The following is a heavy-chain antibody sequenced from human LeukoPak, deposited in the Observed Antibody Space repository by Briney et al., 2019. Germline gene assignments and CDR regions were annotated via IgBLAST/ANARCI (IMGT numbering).Heavy chain of an antibody. CDR1: GYTFTSYD. V-gene: IGHV1-8*01. CDR2: MNPNSGNT. D-gene: IGHD3-10*01. J-gene: IGHJ3*02. Sequence: GASVKVSCKASGYTFTSYDINWVRQATGQGLEWMGWMNPNSGNTGYAQKFQGRVTMTRNTSISTAYMELSSPRSEDTAVYYCARARSGPYGSGSLDAFDIWGQGTMVTVSS. CDR3: ARARSGPYGSGSLDAFDI.